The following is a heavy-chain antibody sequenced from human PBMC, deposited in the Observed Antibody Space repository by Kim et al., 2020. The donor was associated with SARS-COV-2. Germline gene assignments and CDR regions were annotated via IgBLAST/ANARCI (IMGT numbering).Heavy chain of an antibody. CDR2: INPNSGGT. V-gene: IGHV1-2*02. Sequence: ASVKVSCKASGYTFTGYYMHWVRQAPGQGLEWMGWINPNSGGTNYAQKFQGRVTMTRDTSISTAYMELSRLRSDDTAVYYCARDDRQYFDWFRLGSYYGMDVWGQGTTVTVSS. D-gene: IGHD3-9*01. CDR3: ARDDRQYFDWFRLGSYYGMDV. J-gene: IGHJ6*02. CDR1: GYTFTGYY.